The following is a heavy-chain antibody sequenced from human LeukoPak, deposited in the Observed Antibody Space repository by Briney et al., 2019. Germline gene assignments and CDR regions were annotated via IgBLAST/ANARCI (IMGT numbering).Heavy chain of an antibody. CDR1: GFTFSNAW. V-gene: IGHV3-15*07. D-gene: IGHD1-26*01. Sequence: GGSLRLSCAASGFTFSNAWMNWVRQAPGTGQEWVGRIKSKTDGGTTDYAARVKDRFTISRDDSKNTLYLQMNSLKIEDTAVYYCSIVGATSSGYWGQGTLVTVSS. CDR2: IKSKTDGGTT. CDR3: SIVGATSSGY. J-gene: IGHJ4*02.